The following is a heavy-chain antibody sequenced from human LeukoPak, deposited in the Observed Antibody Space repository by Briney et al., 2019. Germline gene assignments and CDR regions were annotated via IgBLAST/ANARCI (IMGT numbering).Heavy chain of an antibody. CDR1: GFTVSSNY. J-gene: IGHJ4*02. CDR3: AKSTGEVPAAFDY. CDR2: IYSGGST. V-gene: IGHV3-53*01. Sequence: GGSLRLSCAASGFTVSSNYMSWVRQAPGKGLEWVSVIYSGGSTYYADSVKGRFTISRDNSKNTLYLQMNSLRAEDTAVYYCAKSTGEVPAAFDYWGQGTLVTVSS. D-gene: IGHD2-2*01.